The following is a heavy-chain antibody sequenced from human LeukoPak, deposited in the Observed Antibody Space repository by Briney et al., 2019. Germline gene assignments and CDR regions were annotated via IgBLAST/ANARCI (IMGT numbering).Heavy chain of an antibody. CDR3: ARDDSSGYYPYFDY. J-gene: IGHJ4*02. CDR2: ISYDGSNK. V-gene: IGHV3-30-3*01. Sequence: PGGSLRLSCAASGFTFSSYAMHWVRQAPGKGLEWVAVISYDGSNKYYADSVKGRFTISRDNAKNSLYLQMNSLRAEDTAVYYCARDDSSGYYPYFDYWGQGTLVTVSS. CDR1: GFTFSSYA. D-gene: IGHD3-22*01.